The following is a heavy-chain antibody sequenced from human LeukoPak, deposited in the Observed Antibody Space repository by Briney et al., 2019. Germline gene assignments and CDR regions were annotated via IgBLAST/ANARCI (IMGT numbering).Heavy chain of an antibody. CDR3: ASPIAVADAFDY. Sequence: ASVKVSCKASGGTFSSYAISWVRQAPGQGLEWMGGIIPIFGTANYAQKFQGRVTITADESTSTAYMELSSLRSEDTAVYYCASPIAVADAFDYWGQGTLVTVSS. CDR2: IIPIFGTA. D-gene: IGHD6-19*01. CDR1: GGTFSSYA. J-gene: IGHJ4*02. V-gene: IGHV1-69*01.